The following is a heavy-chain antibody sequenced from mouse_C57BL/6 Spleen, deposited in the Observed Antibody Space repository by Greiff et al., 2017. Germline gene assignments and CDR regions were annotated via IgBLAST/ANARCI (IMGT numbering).Heavy chain of an antibody. CDR1: GYAFSSSW. D-gene: IGHD2-1*01. CDR2: IYPGDGDT. CDR3: ARDCGNYEAMDY. J-gene: IGHJ4*01. V-gene: IGHV1-82*01. Sequence: QVQLKQSGPELVKPGASVKISCKASGYAFSSSWMNWVKQRPGKGLEWIGRIYPGDGDTNYNGKFKGKATLTADKSSSTAYMQLSSLTSEDSAVCFCARDCGNYEAMDYWGQGTSVTVSS.